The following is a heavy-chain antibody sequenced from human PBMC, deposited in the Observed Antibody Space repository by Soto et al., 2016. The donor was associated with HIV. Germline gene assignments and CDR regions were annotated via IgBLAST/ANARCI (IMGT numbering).Heavy chain of an antibody. Sequence: EVHLVASGGGVVQPGGRXDSPVQPLDSPFRIMPSTGFVKGRRRLCSGSHLLVETGTSTYYTDSVKGRFTVSRDNRRDSLFLQMNSLRPEDSGLYFCAKNKWTELASDKRGSFDSWGQGTLVTVSS. CDR3: AKNKWTELASDKRGSFDS. V-gene: IGHV3-43*02. CDR1: DSPFRIMP. D-gene: IGHD1-7*01. J-gene: IGHJ4*02. CDR2: LVETGTST.